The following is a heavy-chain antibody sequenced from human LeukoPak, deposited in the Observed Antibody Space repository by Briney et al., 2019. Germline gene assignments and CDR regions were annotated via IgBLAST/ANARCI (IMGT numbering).Heavy chain of an antibody. CDR2: INPNSGGT. D-gene: IGHD2-15*01. CDR1: GYTFTGYY. Sequence: ASVKVSCKSSGYTFTGYYMHWVRQAPGQGLEWMGWINPNSGGTNYAQKFQGRVTMTEDTSTDTAYMELSSLRSEDTAVYYCATDPPSAGVKVVRYFDLWGRGTLVTVSS. J-gene: IGHJ2*01. CDR3: ATDPPSAGVKVVRYFDL. V-gene: IGHV1-2*02.